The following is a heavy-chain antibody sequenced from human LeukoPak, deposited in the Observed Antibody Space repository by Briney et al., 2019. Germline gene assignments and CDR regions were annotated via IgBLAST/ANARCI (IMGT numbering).Heavy chain of an antibody. CDR2: ISAYNGNT. V-gene: IGHV1-18*01. Sequence: WASVKVSCKASGYTFTSYGISWVRQAPGQGLEWMGWISAYNGNTNYAQKLQGRVTMTTDTSTSTAYMELRSLRSEDTAVYYCARDRGAAAGTGTGFDPWGQGTLVTVSS. CDR1: GYTFTSYG. D-gene: IGHD6-13*01. CDR3: ARDRGAAAGTGTGFDP. J-gene: IGHJ5*02.